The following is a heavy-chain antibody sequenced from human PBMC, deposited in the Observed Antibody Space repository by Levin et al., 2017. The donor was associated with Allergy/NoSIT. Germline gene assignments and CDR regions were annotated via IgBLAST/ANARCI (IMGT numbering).Heavy chain of an antibody. Sequence: GESLKISCKVSGYTLTELSMHWVRQAPGKGLEWMGGFDPEDGETIYAQKFQGRVTMTEDTSTDTAYMELSSLRSEDTAVYYCATVGEGDRPNYYDSSGMDYWGQGTLVTVSS. D-gene: IGHD3-22*01. V-gene: IGHV1-24*01. CDR1: GYTLTELS. J-gene: IGHJ4*02. CDR3: ATVGEGDRPNYYDSSGMDY. CDR2: FDPEDGET.